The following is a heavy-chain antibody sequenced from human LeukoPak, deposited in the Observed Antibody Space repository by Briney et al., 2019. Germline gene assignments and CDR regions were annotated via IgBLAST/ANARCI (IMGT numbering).Heavy chain of an antibody. CDR3: ARLSDYYYYYMDV. CDR1: DTSINTYY. D-gene: IGHD2/OR15-2a*01. J-gene: IGHJ6*03. CDR2: IYATGTT. Sequence: PSETLSLTCTVSDTSINTYYWSWIRQPAGKGLEWIGHIYATGTTNYNPSLNSRVTMSIDTSKNQFSLNLRSVTAADTAVYYCARLSDYYYYYMDVWGKGTTVTISS. V-gene: IGHV4-4*07.